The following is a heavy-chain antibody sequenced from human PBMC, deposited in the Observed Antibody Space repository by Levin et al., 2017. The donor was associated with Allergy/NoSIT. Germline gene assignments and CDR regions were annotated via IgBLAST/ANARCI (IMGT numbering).Heavy chain of an antibody. CDR2: IIPIFGTA. J-gene: IGHJ4*02. Sequence: ASVKVSCKASGGTFSSYAISWVRQAPGQGLEWMGGIIPIFGTANYAQKFQGRVTITADESTSTAYMELSSLRSEDTAVYYCAREGSETVRRFDYWGQGTLVTVSS. CDR1: GGTFSSYA. D-gene: IGHD2-15*01. CDR3: AREGSETVRRFDY. V-gene: IGHV1-69*13.